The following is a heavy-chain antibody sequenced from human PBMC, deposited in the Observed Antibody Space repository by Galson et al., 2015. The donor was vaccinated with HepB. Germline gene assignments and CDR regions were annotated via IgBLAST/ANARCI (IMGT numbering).Heavy chain of an antibody. D-gene: IGHD7-27*01. CDR3: ARDRTGGGPTDY. J-gene: IGHJ4*02. Sequence: SVKVSCTASGYTFTSYGISWVRQAPGQLLEWMGWISADNGNTNYAQKLQGRVTMTTDTSTSTAYMELRSLRSDDTAVYYCARDRTGGGPTDYWGQGTRVTVSS. V-gene: IGHV1-18*04. CDR2: ISADNGNT. CDR1: GYTFTSYG.